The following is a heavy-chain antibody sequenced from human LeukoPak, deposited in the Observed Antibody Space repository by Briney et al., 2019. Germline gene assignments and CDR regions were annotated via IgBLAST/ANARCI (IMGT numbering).Heavy chain of an antibody. D-gene: IGHD3-9*01. CDR2: IYYSGST. V-gene: IGHV4-39*01. CDR3: ARQTNPLRYFDWLQYYYYGMDV. CDR1: GGSISSSSYY. J-gene: IGHJ6*02. Sequence: SETLSLTCTVSGGSISSSSYYWGCISQPPGKWLEWIGSIYYSGSTYSNPSLKSRLTISVVTSKNQFSLKLSSVTAADTAVYYCARQTNPLRYFDWLQYYYYGMDVWGQGTTVTVSS.